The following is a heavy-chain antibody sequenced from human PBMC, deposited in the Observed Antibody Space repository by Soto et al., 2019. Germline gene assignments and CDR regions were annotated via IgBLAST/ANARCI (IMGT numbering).Heavy chain of an antibody. CDR3: ARDPGYCSSTSCYRWFDP. Sequence: SETLSLTCTVPGGSISSYYWSWIRQPAGKGLEWIGRIYTSGSTNYNPSLKSRVTMSVDTSKNQFSLKLSSVTAADTAVYYCARDPGYCSSTSCYRWFDPWGQGTLVTVSS. CDR1: GGSISSYY. J-gene: IGHJ5*02. D-gene: IGHD2-2*02. V-gene: IGHV4-4*07. CDR2: IYTSGST.